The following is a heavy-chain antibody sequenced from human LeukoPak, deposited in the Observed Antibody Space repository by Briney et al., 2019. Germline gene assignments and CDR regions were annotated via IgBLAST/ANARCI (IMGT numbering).Heavy chain of an antibody. V-gene: IGHV1-8*01. CDR1: GYTFTSYD. CDR2: MNPNSGNT. J-gene: IGHJ6*03. Sequence: GASVKLSCTASGYTFTSYDFNWVRQATGQGLEWMGWMNPNSGNTGYAQKFQGRVTMTRDTSISTAYMELSSLRSEDTAVYYCARGTSCRGGSCYSDGYMDVWGKGTTVTVFS. CDR3: ARGTSCRGGSCYSDGYMDV. D-gene: IGHD2-15*01.